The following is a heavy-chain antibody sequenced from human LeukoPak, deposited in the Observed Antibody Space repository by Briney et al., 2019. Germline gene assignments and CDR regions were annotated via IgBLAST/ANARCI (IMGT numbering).Heavy chain of an antibody. V-gene: IGHV4-31*03. CDR3: AREYGSGSYIDY. CDR1: GGSISSGGYY. D-gene: IGHD3-10*01. J-gene: IGHJ4*02. CDR2: IYYSGST. Sequence: SETLSLTCTVSGGSISSGGYYWSWIRQHPGKGLERIGYIYYSGSTYYSPSLTSRVTISVDTSKNQFSLKLSSVTAADTAVYYCAREYGSGSYIDYWGQGTLVTVSS.